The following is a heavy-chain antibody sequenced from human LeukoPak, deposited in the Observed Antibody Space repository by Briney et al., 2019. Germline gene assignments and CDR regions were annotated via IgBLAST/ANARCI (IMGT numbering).Heavy chain of an antibody. V-gene: IGHV4-59*01. Sequence: SETLSLTCTVSGGSISIYYWSWIRQPPGKGLEWSGHVQSSGSPNYNPSLKSRVAISVDTSKNQFSLELSSVTAADTAVYYCARAYVFTLFGVTTHSYFDYWGQGTLVTVSS. CDR3: ARAYVFTLFGVTTHSYFDY. CDR2: VQSSGSP. CDR1: GGSISIYY. J-gene: IGHJ4*02. D-gene: IGHD3-3*01.